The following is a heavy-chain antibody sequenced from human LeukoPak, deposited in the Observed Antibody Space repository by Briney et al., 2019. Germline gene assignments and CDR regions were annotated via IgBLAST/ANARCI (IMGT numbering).Heavy chain of an antibody. J-gene: IGHJ4*02. CDR2: IYTSGST. Sequence: SETLSLTCTVSGGSISSYYWSWIQQPAGKGLEWIGRIYTSGSTKYNPSLKSRVTMSVDTSKNQFSLKLSSVTAADTAVYYCARDRVDSNWDYFDYWGQGTLVTVSS. V-gene: IGHV4-4*07. CDR3: ARDRVDSNWDYFDY. D-gene: IGHD4-11*01. CDR1: GGSISSYY.